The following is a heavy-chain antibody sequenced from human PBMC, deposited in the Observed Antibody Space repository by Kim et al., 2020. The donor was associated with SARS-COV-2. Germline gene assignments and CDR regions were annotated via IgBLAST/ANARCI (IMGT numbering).Heavy chain of an antibody. Sequence: KGYAQKFQDRVTMTRNTSIKPAYMELSSLRSDDTAVYYCARGPVRYLDYWGQGTLVTVSS. V-gene: IGHV1-8*01. CDR2: K. CDR3: ARGPVRYLDY. J-gene: IGHJ4*02.